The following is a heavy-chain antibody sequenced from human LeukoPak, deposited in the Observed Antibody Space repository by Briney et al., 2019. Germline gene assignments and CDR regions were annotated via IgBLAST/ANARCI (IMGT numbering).Heavy chain of an antibody. CDR2: ISDSGGST. J-gene: IGHJ6*02. Sequence: GGSLRLSCAASGFSFGSYAMNWVRQAPGKGLEWVSSISDSGGSTYYADSVRGRFTISRDNSKKTLYLRMNSLRADDTAVYHCAKALDWKIYCYYGMDVWGQGTTVTVSS. CDR1: GFSFGSYA. V-gene: IGHV3-23*01. D-gene: IGHD3/OR15-3a*01. CDR3: AKALDWKIYCYYGMDV.